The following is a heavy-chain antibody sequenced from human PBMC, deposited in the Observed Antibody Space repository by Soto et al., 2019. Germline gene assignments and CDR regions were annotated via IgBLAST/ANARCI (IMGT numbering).Heavy chain of an antibody. D-gene: IGHD3-3*01. CDR3: ARVGAFRFWQWFFTYVIDV. CDR1: GYTFTRSD. J-gene: IGHJ6*01. V-gene: IGHV1-8*01. CDR2: MNPNSGNT. Sequence: GASMKVSCKNAGYTFTRSDINWVRQATGQGLEWMGWMNPNSGNTGYAQKFQGRVTMTRNTSISTAYMELSSLRSEDTAVSYCARVGAFRFWQWFFTYVIDV.